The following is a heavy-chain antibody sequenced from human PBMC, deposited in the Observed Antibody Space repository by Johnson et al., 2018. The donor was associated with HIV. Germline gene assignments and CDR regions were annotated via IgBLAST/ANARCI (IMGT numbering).Heavy chain of an antibody. CDR2: ISYDGSNK. Sequence: VQLVESGGGVVQPGRSLRLSCAASGFTFSSYAMHWVRQAPGKGLEWVAVISYDGSNKYYADAVKGRITISRDNAKNSVYLQMNSLRAEDTAVYYCARERGGAFDIWGQGTMVTVSS. V-gene: IGHV3-30*04. CDR3: ARERGGAFDI. CDR1: GFTFSSYA. J-gene: IGHJ3*02. D-gene: IGHD3-16*01.